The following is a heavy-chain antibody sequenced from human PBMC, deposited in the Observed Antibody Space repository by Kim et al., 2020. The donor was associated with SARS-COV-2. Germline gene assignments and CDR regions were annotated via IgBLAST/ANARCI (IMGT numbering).Heavy chain of an antibody. CDR1: GGSISSYY. CDR2: IYYSGST. D-gene: IGHD1-1*01. J-gene: IGHJ6*02. Sequence: SETLSLTCTVSGGSISSYYWSWIRQPPGKGLEWIGYIYYSGSTNYNPSLKSRVTISVDTSKNQFSLKLSSVTAADTAVYYCARGRTGWSPNSVRYGMDVWGQGTTVTVSS. V-gene: IGHV4-59*13. CDR3: ARGRTGWSPNSVRYGMDV.